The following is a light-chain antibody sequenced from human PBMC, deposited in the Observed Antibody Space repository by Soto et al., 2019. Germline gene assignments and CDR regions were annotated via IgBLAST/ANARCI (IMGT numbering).Light chain of an antibody. V-gene: IGKV3-20*01. CDR3: QQSVRSPT. Sequence: EMVLTQSPGTLSLSPGEIAALSCMASQTISSTYLARYKPNPGQAPGILISGASNRATAITDRFSGAGSGTAFTLTIRRPEPEDFAVYYCQQSVRSPTFGKATKV. CDR1: QTISSTY. J-gene: IGKJ1*01. CDR2: GAS.